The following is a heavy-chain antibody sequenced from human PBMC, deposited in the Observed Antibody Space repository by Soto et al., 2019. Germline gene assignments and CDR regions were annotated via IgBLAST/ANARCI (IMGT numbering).Heavy chain of an antibody. CDR2: INHSGST. Sequence: PSETLSLTCAFYGGSFTGYYWSWFRQPPGKGLEWIGEINHSGSTNYNPSLKSRVTISVDTSKNQFSLKLSSVTAADTAVYYCARGRSDVNSSYYHILTGYYNFDYWGQGTLVTVSS. J-gene: IGHJ4*02. D-gene: IGHD3-9*01. CDR3: ARGRSDVNSSYYHILTGYYNFDY. V-gene: IGHV4-34*01. CDR1: GGSFTGYY.